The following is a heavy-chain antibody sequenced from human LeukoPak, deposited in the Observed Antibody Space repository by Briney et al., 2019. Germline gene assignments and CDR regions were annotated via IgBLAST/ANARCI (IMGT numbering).Heavy chain of an antibody. J-gene: IGHJ4*02. CDR3: ASEIIFGTFDY. D-gene: IGHD1-1*01. V-gene: IGHV3-48*01. CDR1: GFTFSMYG. CDR2: ISSSSSTI. Sequence: GGSLRLSCAASGFTFSMYGMNWVRQAPGKGLEWVSYISSSSSTIYYADSVKGRFTISRDNAKNSLYLQMNSLRAEDTAVYYCASEIIFGTFDYWGQGTLVTVSS.